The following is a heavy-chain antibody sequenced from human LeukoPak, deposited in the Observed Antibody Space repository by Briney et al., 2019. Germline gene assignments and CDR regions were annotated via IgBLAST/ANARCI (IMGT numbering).Heavy chain of an antibody. V-gene: IGHV3-7*01. J-gene: IGHJ3*02. Sequence: GGSLRLSCAASGFTFNDYWMTWVRQAPGKGLEWVANIKQDGSEKYYVDSVKGRFTISRDNAKNSLYLQMDSLRAEDTAVYYCARGGATTFGLWGNAFDIWGQGTMVTVSS. CDR1: GFTFNDYW. CDR3: ARGGATTFGLWGNAFDI. CDR2: IKQDGSEK. D-gene: IGHD3-3*01.